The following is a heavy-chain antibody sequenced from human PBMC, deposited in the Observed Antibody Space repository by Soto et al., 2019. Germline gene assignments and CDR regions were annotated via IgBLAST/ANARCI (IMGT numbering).Heavy chain of an antibody. CDR3: ARYLTTNKHEF. J-gene: IGHJ4*02. V-gene: IGHV5-10-1*01. Sequence: GESLKISCTGSGYRFTGYWISWVRQVPGKGLEWMGKIDPSDSYTNYSPSFQGHVTISTDKSISSVYLKWNSLRATDSAMYYCARYLTTNKHEFWGQGTLVTVSS. D-gene: IGHD4-17*01. CDR2: IDPSDSYT. CDR1: GYRFTGYW.